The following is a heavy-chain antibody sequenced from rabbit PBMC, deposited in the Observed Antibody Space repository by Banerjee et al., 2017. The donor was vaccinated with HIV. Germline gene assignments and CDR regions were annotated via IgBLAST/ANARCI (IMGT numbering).Heavy chain of an antibody. CDR2: ISAGSSGST. CDR3: ARGFGADGSYFGL. J-gene: IGHJ4*01. CDR1: GFSFSSSDY. V-gene: IGHV1S40*01. D-gene: IGHD8-1*01. Sequence: SLEESGGDLVKPGASLTLTCTASGFSFSSSDYMCWVRQAPGKGLEWIACISAGSSGSTYYASWAKGRFTISKTSSTTVTLQLNSLTAADTATYFCARGFGADGSYFGLWGPGTLVTV.